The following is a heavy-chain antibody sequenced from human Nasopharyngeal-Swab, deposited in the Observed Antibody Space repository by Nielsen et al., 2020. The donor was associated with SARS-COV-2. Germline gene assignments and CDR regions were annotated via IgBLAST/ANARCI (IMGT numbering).Heavy chain of an antibody. J-gene: IGHJ4*02. CDR2: ISYVGSNK. V-gene: IGHV3-30*18. Sequence: GESLKISCAASGFTFSSYGMHWVRQAPGKGLEWVAVISYVGSNKYYADSVKGRFTISRDNSKNTLYLQMNSLRAEDTAVYYCAKGGDYSGYDYEVDYWGQGTLVTVSS. CDR1: GFTFSSYG. CDR3: AKGGDYSGYDYEVDY. D-gene: IGHD5-12*01.